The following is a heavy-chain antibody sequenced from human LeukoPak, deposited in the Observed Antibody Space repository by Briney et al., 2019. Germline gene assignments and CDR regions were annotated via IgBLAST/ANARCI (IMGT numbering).Heavy chain of an antibody. Sequence: SETLSLTCTVSGGSISSGGYYWSWIRQHPGKGLEWIGYIYYSGSTYYNPSLKSRVTISVDTSKNQFSLKLSSVTAADTAVYYCARIPYSSGWHDSMDVWGQGTTVTVSS. J-gene: IGHJ6*02. CDR1: GGSISSGGYY. CDR2: IYYSGST. CDR3: ARIPYSSGWHDSMDV. V-gene: IGHV4-31*03. D-gene: IGHD6-19*01.